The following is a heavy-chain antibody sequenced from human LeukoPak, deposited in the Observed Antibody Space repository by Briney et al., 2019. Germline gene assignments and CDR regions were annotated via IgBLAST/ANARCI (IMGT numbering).Heavy chain of an antibody. CDR1: GFTFSYYW. J-gene: IGHJ4*02. V-gene: IGHV3-7*01. Sequence: GGSLRLSCAASGFTFSYYWMTWVRQAPGKGLEWVANIKQDGSEKYYVDSVKGRFTISGDNAKNSPYLQMNSLRAEDTAVYYCARDVGYGDYWGQGTLVSVSS. CDR2: IKQDGSEK. D-gene: IGHD5-12*01. CDR3: ARDVGYGDY.